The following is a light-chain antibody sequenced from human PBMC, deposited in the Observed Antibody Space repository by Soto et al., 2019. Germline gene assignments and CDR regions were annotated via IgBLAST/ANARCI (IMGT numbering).Light chain of an antibody. Sequence: QSAVTQPRSVTGSPGQSVTISCTGTSSDVGGYNYVSWYQQHPGKAPKLMIYDVSKRPSGVPDRFSGSKSGNTASLTISGLQAADKADYYSCSYAGRGVVFGGGTKLTVL. CDR3: CSYAGRGVV. CDR2: DVS. CDR1: SSDVGGYNY. J-gene: IGLJ2*01. V-gene: IGLV2-11*01.